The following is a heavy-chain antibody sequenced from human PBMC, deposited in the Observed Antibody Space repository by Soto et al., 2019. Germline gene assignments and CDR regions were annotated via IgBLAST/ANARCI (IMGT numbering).Heavy chain of an antibody. V-gene: IGHV3-74*01. D-gene: IGHD4-4*01. Sequence: EVQLVESGGGLVQPGGSLRLSCAASGFTFSVYWMHWVRQAPGKGLVWVSRIDSDGSTTSYADSVKGRFTISRDKAKSKMYLQMNSLRAEDTAVYYCARPGYSNYGPGVDVWGQGTTVTVSS. CDR1: GFTFSVYW. J-gene: IGHJ6*02. CDR2: IDSDGSTT. CDR3: ARPGYSNYGPGVDV.